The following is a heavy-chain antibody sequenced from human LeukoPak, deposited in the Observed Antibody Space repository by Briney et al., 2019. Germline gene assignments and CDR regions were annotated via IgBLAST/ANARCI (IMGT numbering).Heavy chain of an antibody. CDR2: IWYDGSNK. D-gene: IGHD3-22*01. Sequence: PGGSLRLSCAASGFTFSSYGMHWVRQAPGKGLEWVAVIWYDGSNKYYADPVKGRFTISRDNSKNTLYLQMNSLRAEDTAVYYCARDKRGDYYDSSGYFDYWGQGTLVTVSS. J-gene: IGHJ4*02. V-gene: IGHV3-33*01. CDR1: GFTFSSYG. CDR3: ARDKRGDYYDSSGYFDY.